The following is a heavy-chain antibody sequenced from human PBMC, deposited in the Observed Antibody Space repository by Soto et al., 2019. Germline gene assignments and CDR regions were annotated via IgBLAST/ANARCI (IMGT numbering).Heavy chain of an antibody. V-gene: IGHV1-18*01. CDR1: GYTFTSYG. Sequence: QVQLVQSGAEVKKPGASVKVSCKASGYTFTSYGISWVRQAPGQGLEWMGWISAYNGNTNYAQKLKGRVTMTTDTSTSTAYMELRSLRSDDTAVYYCAQSYPVAATFEPSGYWGQGTLVTVSS. CDR2: ISAYNGNT. D-gene: IGHD2-15*01. CDR3: AQSYPVAATFEPSGY. J-gene: IGHJ4*02.